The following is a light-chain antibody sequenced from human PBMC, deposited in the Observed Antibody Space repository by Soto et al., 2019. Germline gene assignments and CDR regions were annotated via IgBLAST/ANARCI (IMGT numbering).Light chain of an antibody. V-gene: IGKV1-39*01. J-gene: IGKJ1*01. Sequence: DIQMTQSPSSLSAFVGDRVTITCRASQSISTSLNWYLQRPGKAPSLLIYAASNLQSGVPSRFSGSGSGTDFTLTISGLKIEDFGTYYCQQSSGTPPWTFGQGTQVDIK. CDR3: QQSSGTPPWT. CDR1: QSISTS. CDR2: AAS.